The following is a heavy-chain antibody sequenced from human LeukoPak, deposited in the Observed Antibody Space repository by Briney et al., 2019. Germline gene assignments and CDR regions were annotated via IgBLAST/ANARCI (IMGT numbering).Heavy chain of an antibody. CDR2: IIPIFGTA. CDR1: GGTFSSYA. Sequence: GASVKVSCKASGGTFSSYAISWVRQAPGQGLEWMGGIIPIFGTANYAQKFQGRVTMTTDTSTSTAYMELRSLTSDDTAVYYCAASSGYYAFDYWGQGTLVTVSS. D-gene: IGHD3-22*01. J-gene: IGHJ4*02. CDR3: AASSGYYAFDY. V-gene: IGHV1-69*05.